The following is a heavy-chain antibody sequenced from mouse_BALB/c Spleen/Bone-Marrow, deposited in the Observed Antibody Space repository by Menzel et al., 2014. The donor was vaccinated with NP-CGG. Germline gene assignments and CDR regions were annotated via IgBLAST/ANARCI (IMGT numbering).Heavy chain of an antibody. J-gene: IGHJ2*01. CDR1: GFNIKDTY. Sequence: EVQLQQSGAELAKPGASVKLSCTASGFNIKDTYMHWVKQRPEQGPEWIGRIDPANGNTKYDPKFQGKATITADTSSNTAYLQLSSLTSEDTAVYYCASYVYGYDFGYRGLGTTLTDSS. D-gene: IGHD2-2*01. CDR3: ASYVYGYDFGY. V-gene: IGHV14-3*02. CDR2: IDPANGNT.